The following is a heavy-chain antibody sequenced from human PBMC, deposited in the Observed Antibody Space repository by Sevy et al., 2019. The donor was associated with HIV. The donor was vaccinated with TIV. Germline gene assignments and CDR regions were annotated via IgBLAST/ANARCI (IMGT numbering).Heavy chain of an antibody. CDR2: ISSSSSYI. D-gene: IGHD3-10*01. CDR1: GFTFSSYS. Sequence: GGSLRLSCAASGFTFSSYSMNWVRQAPGKGLEWVSSISSSSSYIYYADSVKGRFTISRDNAKNSLYLQMNSLRAEDTALYYCARDSGEDYAFDIWGQGTMVTVSS. J-gene: IGHJ3*02. CDR3: ARDSGEDYAFDI. V-gene: IGHV3-21*01.